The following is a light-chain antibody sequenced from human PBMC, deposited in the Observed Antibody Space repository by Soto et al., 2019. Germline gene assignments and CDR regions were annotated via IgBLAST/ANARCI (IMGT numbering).Light chain of an antibody. CDR1: QSVSSN. CDR3: YQYGSSPPT. Sequence: EIVMTQSPATLSVSPGERATLSCRASQSVSSNLAWYQQKPGQAPRLLIYGASNRATGIPDRFSGSGSGTDFTLTISGLEPEDFVVFYCYQYGSSPPTFGQGTKVDI. V-gene: IGKV3-20*01. CDR2: GAS. J-gene: IGKJ1*01.